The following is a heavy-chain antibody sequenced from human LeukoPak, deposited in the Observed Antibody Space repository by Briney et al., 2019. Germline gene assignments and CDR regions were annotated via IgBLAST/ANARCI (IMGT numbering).Heavy chain of an antibody. J-gene: IGHJ6*02. CDR2: ISGSGGST. CDR1: GFTFSSYA. V-gene: IGHV3-23*01. D-gene: IGHD6-13*01. CDR3: AKDTRIAAAGPGGIDV. Sequence: PGGSLRLSCAASGFTFSSYAMSWVRQAPGKGLEWVSGISGSGGSTYYADSVKGRFTISRDNSKNTLYLQMNGLRVEDTAVYYCAKDTRIAAAGPGGIDVWGQGTTVTVSS.